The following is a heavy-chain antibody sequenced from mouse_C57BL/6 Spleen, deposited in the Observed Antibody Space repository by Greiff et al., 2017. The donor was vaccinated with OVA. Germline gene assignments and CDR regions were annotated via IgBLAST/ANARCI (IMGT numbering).Heavy chain of an antibody. CDR3: TRGDDYDVGYFDV. Sequence: EVQRVESGAGLVKPGGSLKLSCAASGFTFSSYAMSWVRQTPEKRLEWVAYISSGGDYIYYADTVKGRFTISRDNARNTLYLQMSSLKSEDTAMYYCTRGDDYDVGYFDVWGTGTTVTVSS. J-gene: IGHJ1*03. CDR1: GFTFSSYA. CDR2: ISSGGDYI. V-gene: IGHV5-9-1*02. D-gene: IGHD2-4*01.